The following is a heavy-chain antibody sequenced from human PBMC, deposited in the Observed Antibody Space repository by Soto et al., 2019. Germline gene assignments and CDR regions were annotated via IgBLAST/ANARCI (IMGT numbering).Heavy chain of an antibody. Sequence: AASVKVSCKASGYTFTSYYMHWVRQAPGQGLEWMGIINPSGGSTSYAQKFQGRVTMTRDTSTSTVYMELSSLRSEDTAVYYCANEKHGSGSYRAFDIWGQGTMVTVSS. J-gene: IGHJ3*02. D-gene: IGHD3-10*01. CDR3: ANEKHGSGSYRAFDI. V-gene: IGHV1-46*01. CDR2: INPSGGST. CDR1: GYTFTSYY.